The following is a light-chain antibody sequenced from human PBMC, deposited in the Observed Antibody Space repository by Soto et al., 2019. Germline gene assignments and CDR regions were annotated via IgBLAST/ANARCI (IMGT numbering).Light chain of an antibody. CDR1: QSISSW. CDR2: KAS. V-gene: IGKV1-5*03. CDR3: QQDNNYPWT. J-gene: IGKJ1*01. Sequence: DIQMTQSPSTLSASVGDRVTITCRASQSISSWLAWYQQKPGKAPKLLIYKASSLESGVPSRFSGSGSGTEFSLTISSLQPDDFATYYCQQDNNYPWTVGQGTEVEIK.